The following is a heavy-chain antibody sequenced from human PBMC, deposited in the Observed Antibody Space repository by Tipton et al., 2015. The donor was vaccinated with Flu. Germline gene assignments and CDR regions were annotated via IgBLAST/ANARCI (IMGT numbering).Heavy chain of an antibody. CDR2: IYHSGTT. V-gene: IGHV4-30-2*03. D-gene: IGHD3-10*02. J-gene: IGHJ4*02. Sequence: LRLSCTVSGGPISSGGDYWSWIRQHPGKGLEWIGTIYHSGTTYYNPSLKSRLTISVDTSKNQFSLRLSSVTAADTAVYYCARHTGDSVRGVIDYWGQGTLVTVSS. CDR1: GGPISSGGDY. CDR3: ARHTGDSVRGVIDY.